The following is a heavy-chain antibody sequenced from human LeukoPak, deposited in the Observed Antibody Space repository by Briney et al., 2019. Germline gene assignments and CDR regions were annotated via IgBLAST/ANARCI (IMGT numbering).Heavy chain of an antibody. J-gene: IGHJ4*02. CDR1: SGSISSFY. Sequence: SETLSLTCTVSSGSISSFYWTWIRQPAGKGLEWIGRIFTTGTTNYNPSLKSRVTISVDTSRNQFSLKLSSVTAADTAVYYCAREGAAVAELDYWGQGTLVTVSS. CDR3: AREGAAVAELDY. D-gene: IGHD6-19*01. V-gene: IGHV4-4*07. CDR2: IFTTGTT.